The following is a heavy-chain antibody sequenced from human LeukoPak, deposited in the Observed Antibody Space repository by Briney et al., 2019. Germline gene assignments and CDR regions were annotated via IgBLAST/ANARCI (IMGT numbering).Heavy chain of an antibody. Sequence: SETLSLTCTVFNYSIRGGFFWGWIRQSPGRGLEWIGIIARDGTAYSNPSLKSRLPISVDTSKNQVSLRLTSVTAADTATYYCAKVHSGSYIGYFDLWGRGTVVSVSS. CDR3: AKVHSGSYIGYFDL. CDR2: IARDGTA. V-gene: IGHV4-38-2*02. D-gene: IGHD1-26*01. CDR1: NYSIRGGFF. J-gene: IGHJ2*01.